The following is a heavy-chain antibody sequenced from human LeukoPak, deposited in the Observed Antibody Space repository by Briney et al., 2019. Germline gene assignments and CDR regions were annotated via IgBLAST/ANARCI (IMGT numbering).Heavy chain of an antibody. Sequence: SETLSLTCAVSGGSLSGYYWSWLRQPPGKGLEWIGDINDSGSTNYNPSLKSRVTISVHMSRTQFSLKLSPVTAADTAVYYCARGGSSWYIDSWGQGTLVTVSS. CDR1: GGSLSGYY. CDR2: INDSGST. V-gene: IGHV4-34*01. J-gene: IGHJ4*02. CDR3: ARGGSSWYIDS. D-gene: IGHD6-13*01.